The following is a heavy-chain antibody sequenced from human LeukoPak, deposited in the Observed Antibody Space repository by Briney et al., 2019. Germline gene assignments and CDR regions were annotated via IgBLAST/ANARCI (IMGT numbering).Heavy chain of an antibody. J-gene: IGHJ4*02. D-gene: IGHD3-22*01. CDR2: ISSRSNTI. Sequence: GGSLRLSCAASGFTFSSYSMNWVRQAPGKGLEGVSYISSRSNTIYYADSVKGRFTISRDNAKNSLYLQMNSLRDEDTAVYYCARDLHYYDRSGCDYWGQGTLVTVSS. CDR3: ARDLHYYDRSGCDY. CDR1: GFTFSSYS. V-gene: IGHV3-48*02.